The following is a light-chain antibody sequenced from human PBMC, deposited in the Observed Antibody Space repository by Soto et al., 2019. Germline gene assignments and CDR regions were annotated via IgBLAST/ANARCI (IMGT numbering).Light chain of an antibody. Sequence: DIQMTQSPSSLSASVGDRVTITCRATQSISSYLTWYQQKPGKAPKLLIYAASSLPSGVTSRFSGSVPGTDFPLTISSLQPEDFATYYCQQSYSTPTFGQGTKVEIK. J-gene: IGKJ1*01. CDR2: AAS. CDR1: QSISSY. CDR3: QQSYSTPT. V-gene: IGKV1-39*01.